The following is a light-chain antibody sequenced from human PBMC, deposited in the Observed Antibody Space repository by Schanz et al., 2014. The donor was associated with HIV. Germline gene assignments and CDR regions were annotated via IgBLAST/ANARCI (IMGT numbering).Light chain of an antibody. CDR1: SSDVGSYNL. Sequence: QSVLTQPASVSGSPGQSITISCTGTSSDVGSYNLVSWYQQYPGKAPKLIIFDVDNRPSGVPDRFSGSESGTSASLAISGLQSEDEADYYCGTWDDSLNGWVFGGGTKLTVL. CDR2: DVD. CDR3: GTWDDSLNGWV. V-gene: IGLV2-14*02. J-gene: IGLJ3*02.